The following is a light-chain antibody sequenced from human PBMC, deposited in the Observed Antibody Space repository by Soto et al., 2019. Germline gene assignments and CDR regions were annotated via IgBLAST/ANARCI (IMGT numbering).Light chain of an antibody. CDR3: QQYHHWPPIT. J-gene: IGKJ5*01. Sequence: EIVMTQSPATLSVSPGERATLSCRASQSIDINLDWYQQKPGQSPRLLIFRASSRATGIPDRFSGSGSGTEFTLTISSLQSEDFAVYYCQQYHHWPPITFGQGTRLEI. V-gene: IGKV3-15*01. CDR2: RAS. CDR1: QSIDIN.